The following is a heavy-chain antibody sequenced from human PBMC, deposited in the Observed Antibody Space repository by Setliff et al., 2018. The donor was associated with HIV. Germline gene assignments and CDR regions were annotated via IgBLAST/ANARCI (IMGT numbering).Heavy chain of an antibody. CDR1: GFTFEKYW. CDR3: HSGYDTEEQSYFDY. D-gene: IGHD5-12*01. Sequence: GGSLRLSCAASGFTFEKYWMHWVRRAPGKGLVWVSRVNSGGSSKTYADSVKGRFTISRDNAKNTLYLQMNSLRVEDTGVYYCHSGYDTEEQSYFDYWGQGTLVTVSS. V-gene: IGHV3-74*01. CDR2: VNSGGSSK. J-gene: IGHJ4*02.